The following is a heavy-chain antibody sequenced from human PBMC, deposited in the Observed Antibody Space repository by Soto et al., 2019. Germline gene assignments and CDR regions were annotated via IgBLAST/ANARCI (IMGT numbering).Heavy chain of an antibody. J-gene: IGHJ4*02. CDR1: DGCSCSCY. CDR3: ARDNRSCYYCEY. V-gene: IGHV4-39*07. D-gene: IGHD3-3*01. Sequence: TCSVADGCSCSCYWGRISKHPGKGLEWIGSIYYSGSTYYNPSLKSRVTISVDTSKNQFSLKLNSVTAADTAVYYCARDNRSCYYCEYWCPGTPVTSPQ. CDR2: IYYSGST.